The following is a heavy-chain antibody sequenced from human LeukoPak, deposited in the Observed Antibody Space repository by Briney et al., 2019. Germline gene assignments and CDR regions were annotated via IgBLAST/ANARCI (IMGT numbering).Heavy chain of an antibody. J-gene: IGHJ4*02. CDR3: AKGSDSSGWQTFYYFDY. Sequence: GGSLRLSCAASGFTFDDYAMHWVRQAPGKGLEWVSGISWNSGSIGYADSVKGRFTISRDNAKNSLYLQMNSLRAEDTALYYCAKGSDSSGWQTFYYFDYWGQGTLVTVSS. V-gene: IGHV3-9*01. CDR1: GFTFDDYA. CDR2: ISWNSGSI. D-gene: IGHD6-19*01.